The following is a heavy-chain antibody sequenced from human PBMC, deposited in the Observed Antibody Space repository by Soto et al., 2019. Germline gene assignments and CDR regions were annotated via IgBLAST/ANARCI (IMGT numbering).Heavy chain of an antibody. J-gene: IGHJ4*02. CDR2: ISYDGSNK. V-gene: IGHV3-30-3*01. CDR3: ARVPQWLAGPFDY. Sequence: GGSLRLSCAASGFTFSSYAMHWVRQAPGKGLEWVAVISYDGSNKYYADSVKGRFTISRDNSKNTLYLQMNSLRAEDTAVYYCARVPQWLAGPFDYRGQGTLVTVSS. CDR1: GFTFSSYA. D-gene: IGHD6-19*01.